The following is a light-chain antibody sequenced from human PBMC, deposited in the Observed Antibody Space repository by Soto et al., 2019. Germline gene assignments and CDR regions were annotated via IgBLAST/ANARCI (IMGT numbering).Light chain of an antibody. CDR2: DVS. Sequence: QSVLTQPASVSGSPGQSITISCTGTSNDIGSYNYVSWYQQHPGKAPKLTIYDVSDRPSGVSNRFSGSKSGNTASLTVSGLQAEDEADYYCSSYTSSSTLVFGGGTKLTVL. V-gene: IGLV2-14*03. CDR1: SNDIGSYNY. CDR3: SSYTSSSTLV. J-gene: IGLJ2*01.